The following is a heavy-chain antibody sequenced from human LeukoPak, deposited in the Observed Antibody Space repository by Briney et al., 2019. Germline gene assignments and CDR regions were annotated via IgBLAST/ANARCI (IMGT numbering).Heavy chain of an antibody. V-gene: IGHV1-18*01. CDR1: GYIFNSHV. CDR3: ARTRAGDFWSGYYGIDY. Sequence: ASVKVSCKASGYIFNSHVISWVRQAPGQGLEWMGWINTYNSNTNYAQKLQGRVTMAQDTSTNTAYIELRSLRSDDRAMCYCARTRAGDFWSGYYGIDYWGQGTLVSVSS. J-gene: IGHJ4*02. CDR2: INTYNSNT. D-gene: IGHD3-3*01.